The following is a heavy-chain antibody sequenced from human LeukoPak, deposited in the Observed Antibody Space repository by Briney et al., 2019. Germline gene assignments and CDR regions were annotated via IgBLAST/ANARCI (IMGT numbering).Heavy chain of an antibody. CDR3: AREARDCSGGSCYSFDY. J-gene: IGHJ4*02. D-gene: IGHD2-15*01. CDR1: GFTVSSNY. Sequence: GGSLRLSCAASGFTVSSNYMSWVRQAPGKGLEWVSVIYSGGSKYYADSVKGRFTISRHNSKNTLYLQMNSLRAEDTAVYYCAREARDCSGGSCYSFDYWGQGTLVTVSS. V-gene: IGHV3-53*04. CDR2: IYSGGSK.